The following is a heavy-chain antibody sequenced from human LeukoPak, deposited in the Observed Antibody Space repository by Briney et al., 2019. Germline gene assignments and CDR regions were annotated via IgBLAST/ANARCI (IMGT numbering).Heavy chain of an antibody. D-gene: IGHD6-13*01. CDR3: ARCIAAAGPFDY. CDR1: RGSISSHY. J-gene: IGHJ4*02. Sequence: SETLSLTCTVSRGSISSHYWSWIRQPPGKGLEWIGYIHISGRTNSNPALKSRLTISVDTSKNQLSLKLTSVTVADTAVYYCARCIAAAGPFDYWGQGTLVTVSS. CDR2: IHISGRT. V-gene: IGHV4-59*11.